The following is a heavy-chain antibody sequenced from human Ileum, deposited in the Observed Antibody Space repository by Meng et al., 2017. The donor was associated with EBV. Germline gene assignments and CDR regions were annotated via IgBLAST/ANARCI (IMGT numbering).Heavy chain of an antibody. D-gene: IGHD2-21*02. CDR2: INSYNHQT. CDR3: ACGFGDCRDH. Sequence: QVQVGLVDTEGRKAGASVNVSCHFAGYSFLTYGSNWVRQAPDQRLKGLGWINSYNHQTSPAEKFQGRLPLAIDTSTNTVFMELNSLRSDDTAVDYCACGFGDCRDHWGQGTLVTVSS. CDR1: GYSFLTYG. J-gene: IGHJ1*01. V-gene: IGHV1-18*01.